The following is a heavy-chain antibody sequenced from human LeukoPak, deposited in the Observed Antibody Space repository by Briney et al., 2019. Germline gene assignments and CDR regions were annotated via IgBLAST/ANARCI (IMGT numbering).Heavy chain of an antibody. V-gene: IGHV3-33*01. D-gene: IGHD2-2*01. Sequence: GGSLRLSCAASGFTFSSYGMHWVRQAPGKGLERVAVIWYDGSNKYYADSVKGRFTISRDNSKNTLYLQMNSLRAEDTAVYYCARGAPWGYCSSTSCSRVAFDIWGQGTMVTVSS. CDR2: IWYDGSNK. CDR3: ARGAPWGYCSSTSCSRVAFDI. J-gene: IGHJ3*02. CDR1: GFTFSSYG.